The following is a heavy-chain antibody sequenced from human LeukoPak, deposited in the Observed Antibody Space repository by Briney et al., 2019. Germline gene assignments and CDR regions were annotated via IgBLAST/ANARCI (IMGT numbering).Heavy chain of an antibody. Sequence: PGGSLRLSCVASGFTFSRYWMSWVRRVPRKGLEWVANIKRDGSEKYYVDSVKGRFTISRDNAKNSLFLQMNSLRAEDTAVYYCARDKGDYDTSGSLFVFGGQGTLVTVSS. CDR3: ARDKGDYDTSGSLFVF. CDR2: IKRDGSEK. CDR1: GFTFSRYW. J-gene: IGHJ4*02. D-gene: IGHD3-22*01. V-gene: IGHV3-7*03.